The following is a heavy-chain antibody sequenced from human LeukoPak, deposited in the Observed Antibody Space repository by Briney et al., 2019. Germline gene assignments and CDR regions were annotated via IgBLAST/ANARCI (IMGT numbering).Heavy chain of an antibody. V-gene: IGHV3-23*01. CDR1: GCTFSSYA. D-gene: IGHD6-13*01. J-gene: IGHJ4*02. CDR2: ISGSGGSR. Sequence: PGGSLRLSWAAAGCTFSSYAMRWGRQAAGKGLEWGSAISGSGGSRYYADSVEGRFIISSENDKNTLQLQMNSLRAEDTAVYYCATPYSSSLYYFDYWGQGTLVTVSS. CDR3: ATPYSSSLYYFDY.